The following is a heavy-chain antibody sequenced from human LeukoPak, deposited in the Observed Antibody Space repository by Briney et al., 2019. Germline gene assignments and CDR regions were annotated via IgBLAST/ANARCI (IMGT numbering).Heavy chain of an antibody. CDR1: GFTFSSYS. V-gene: IGHV3-21*01. CDR3: ARGISEYSSSEGDDY. D-gene: IGHD6-6*01. CDR2: ISSSSSYI. Sequence: SGGSLRLSCAASGFTFSSYSMNWVRQAPGKGLEWVSSISSSSSYIYYADSVKGRFTIPRDNAKNSLYLQMNSLRAEDTAVYYCARGISEYSSSEGDDYWGQGTLVTVSS. J-gene: IGHJ4*02.